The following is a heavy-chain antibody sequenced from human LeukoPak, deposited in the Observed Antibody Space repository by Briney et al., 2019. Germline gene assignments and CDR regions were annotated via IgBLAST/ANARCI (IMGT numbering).Heavy chain of an antibody. CDR2: IGIPGDT. J-gene: IGHJ4*02. CDR3: AKERRSIAAAGILFYGDFDY. CDR1: GFTFSGYD. D-gene: IGHD6-13*01. V-gene: IGHV3-13*01. Sequence: PGGSLRLSCAASGFTFSGYDMHWLRQTPAKGLEWVAAIGIPGDTYYPASVKGRFTISRDNAKNSLYLQMNSLRAEDTALYYCAKERRSIAAAGILFYGDFDYWGQGTLVTVSS.